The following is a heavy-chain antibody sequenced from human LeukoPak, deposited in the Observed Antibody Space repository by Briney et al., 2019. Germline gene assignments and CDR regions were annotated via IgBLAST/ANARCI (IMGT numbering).Heavy chain of an antibody. CDR1: GFTFSSNE. CDR2: ISGSGSTI. D-gene: IGHD3-3*01. V-gene: IGHV3-48*03. J-gene: IGHJ4*02. Sequence: GGSLRLSCAASGFTFSSNELNWVRQAPGKGLEWVSYISGSGSTIYYADSVKGRFTISRGNAKNSLYLQMNSLRAEDTATYYCYYAGYWGQGTLVTVSS. CDR3: YYAGY.